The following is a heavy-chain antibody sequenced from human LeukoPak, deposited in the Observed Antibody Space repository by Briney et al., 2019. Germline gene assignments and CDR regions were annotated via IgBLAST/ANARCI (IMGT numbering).Heavy chain of an antibody. J-gene: IGHJ6*02. CDR3: ARGSYGAQLFYYYYGMDV. CDR2: IYYSGST. D-gene: IGHD4-17*01. V-gene: IGHV4-31*03. Sequence: TLSLTCTVSGGSISSGGYYWIWLRQHPGKGLEGIGYIYYSGSTYYNPSLTSRVTISVDTSKNQFSLKLSSVTAADTAVYYCARGSYGAQLFYYYYGMDVWGQGTTVTVSS. CDR1: GGSISSGGYY.